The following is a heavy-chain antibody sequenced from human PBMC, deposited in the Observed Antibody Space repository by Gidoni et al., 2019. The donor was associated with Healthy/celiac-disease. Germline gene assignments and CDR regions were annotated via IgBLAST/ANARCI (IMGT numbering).Heavy chain of an antibody. CDR2: ISYDGSNK. CDR1: GFTFSRYA. CDR3: ARDRRGYGDPSAEYFQH. V-gene: IGHV3-30-3*01. D-gene: IGHD4-17*01. J-gene: IGHJ1*01. Sequence: QVQLVESGGGVVQPGRSLRLSCAASGFTFSRYAMTWVRQDPGKGLGWVAVISYDGSNKYYADSVKGRFTISRDNSKNTLYLQMNSLRAEDTAVYYCARDRRGYGDPSAEYFQHWGQGTLVTVSS.